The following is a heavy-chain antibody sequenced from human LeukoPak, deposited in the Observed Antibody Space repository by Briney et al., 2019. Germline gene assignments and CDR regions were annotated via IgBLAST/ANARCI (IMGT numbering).Heavy chain of an antibody. CDR3: ARARSGWYLFDS. J-gene: IGHJ4*02. CDR1: GFTFSSYA. D-gene: IGHD6-19*01. CDR2: ISGSGGST. Sequence: GGSLRLSCAASGFTFSSYAMSWVRQAPEKGLEWVSTISGSGGSTYYAELLKGRFTISRDSTKNTLYLQMDSLRAEDTALYYCARARSGWYLFDSWGQGTLVTVSS. V-gene: IGHV3-23*01.